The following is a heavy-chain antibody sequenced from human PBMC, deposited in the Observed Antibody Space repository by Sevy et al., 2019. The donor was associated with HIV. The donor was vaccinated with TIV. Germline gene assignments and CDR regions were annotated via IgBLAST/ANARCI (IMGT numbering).Heavy chain of an antibody. J-gene: IGHJ3*02. Sequence: GESLKISCAASGFTFSSYSMNWVRQAPGKGLEWVSSISSSNSYIYYADSVKGRFTISRDNAKNSLYLQMNSLRAEDTAVYYCARALGVEMATIPPFDIWGQGTMVTVSS. D-gene: IGHD3-16*01. CDR2: ISSSNSYI. CDR1: GFTFSSYS. V-gene: IGHV3-21*01. CDR3: ARALGVEMATIPPFDI.